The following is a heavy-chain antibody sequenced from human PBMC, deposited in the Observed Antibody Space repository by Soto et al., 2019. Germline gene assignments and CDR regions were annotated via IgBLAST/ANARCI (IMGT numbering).Heavy chain of an antibody. J-gene: IGHJ3*02. CDR2: ISYDGSNK. V-gene: IGHV3-30-3*01. Sequence: QVQLVESGGGVVQPGRSLRLSCAASGFTFSSYAMHWVRQAPGKGLEWVAVISYDGSNKYYADSVKGRFTISRDNSKNTLYLQMNSLRAEDTAVYYCARDRYSGIFDAFDIWGQGTMVTVSS. D-gene: IGHD1-26*01. CDR3: ARDRYSGIFDAFDI. CDR1: GFTFSSYA.